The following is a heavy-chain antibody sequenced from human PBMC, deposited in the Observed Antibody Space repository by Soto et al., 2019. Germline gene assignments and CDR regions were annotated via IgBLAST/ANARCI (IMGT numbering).Heavy chain of an antibody. Sequence: QLQLQESGPGLVKSSETLSLTCTVSGGSISKSNYFWGWIRQAPGKGLEWIASILYSGTTSYNSCLQSRVAISVDTSKNQFSLELNSVTAADTAVYYCARLGWGNGDSDYWGQGTLVTVSS. J-gene: IGHJ4*02. D-gene: IGHD2-21*01. CDR2: ILYSGTT. CDR3: ARLGWGNGDSDY. CDR1: GGSISKSNYF. V-gene: IGHV4-39*01.